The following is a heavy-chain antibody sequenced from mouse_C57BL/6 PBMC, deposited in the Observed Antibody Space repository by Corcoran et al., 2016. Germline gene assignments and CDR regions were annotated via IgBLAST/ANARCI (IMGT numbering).Heavy chain of an antibody. D-gene: IGHD3-2*02. CDR1: GYSITSGYY. CDR3: ARDSSGPYYFDY. V-gene: IGHV3-6*01. J-gene: IGHJ2*01. CDR2: ISYDGSN. Sequence: DVQLQESGPGLVKPSQSLSLTCSVTGYSITSGYYWNWIRQFPGNKLEWMGYISYDGSNNYNPSLKNRISITRDTSKNQFFLKLNSVTTEDTATYYCARDSSGPYYFDYWGQGTTLTVSS.